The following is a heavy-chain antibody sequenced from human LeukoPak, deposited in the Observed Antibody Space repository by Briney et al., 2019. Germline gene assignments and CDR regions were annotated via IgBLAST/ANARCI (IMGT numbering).Heavy chain of an antibody. Sequence: PSETLSLTCAVYGGSFSGYYWSWIRQPPGKGLEWIGEINHSGSTNYNPSLKSRVTISVDTSKNQFSLKLSSVTAADTAVHYCAREGSMYYYYYMDVWGKGTTVTVSS. CDR3: AREGSMYYYYYMDV. V-gene: IGHV4-34*01. CDR2: INHSGST. J-gene: IGHJ6*03. CDR1: GGSFSGYY. D-gene: IGHD2/OR15-2a*01.